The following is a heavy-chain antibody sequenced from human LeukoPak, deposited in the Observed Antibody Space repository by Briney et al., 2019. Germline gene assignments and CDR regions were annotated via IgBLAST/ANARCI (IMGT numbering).Heavy chain of an antibody. Sequence: GASAKVSCKASGGTFSSYAISWVRQAPGQGLEWMGGIIPIFGTANYAQKFQGRVTITTDESTSTAYMELSSLRSEDTAVYYCARGPGYSYGPGYYYYYMDVWGKGTTVTVS. V-gene: IGHV1-69*05. CDR3: ARGPGYSYGPGYYYYYMDV. D-gene: IGHD5-18*01. CDR2: IIPIFGTA. J-gene: IGHJ6*03. CDR1: GGTFSSYA.